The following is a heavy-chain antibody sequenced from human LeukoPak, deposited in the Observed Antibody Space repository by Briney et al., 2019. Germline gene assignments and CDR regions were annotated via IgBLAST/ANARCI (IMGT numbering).Heavy chain of an antibody. CDR2: IYYSGST. D-gene: IGHD3-3*01. CDR1: GGSISSGDYY. CDR3: TRGYYDFWSGYYTVGYYYYGMDV. J-gene: IGHJ6*02. V-gene: IGHV4-30-4*01. Sequence: SETLSLTCTVSGGSISSGDYYWSWIRQPPGKGLEWIGYIYYSGSTYYNPSLKSRVTISVGTSKNQFSLKLSSVTAADTAVYYCTRGYYDFWSGYYTVGYYYYGMDVWGQGTTVTVSS.